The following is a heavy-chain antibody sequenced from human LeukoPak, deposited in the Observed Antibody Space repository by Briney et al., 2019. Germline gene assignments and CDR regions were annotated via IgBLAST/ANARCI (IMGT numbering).Heavy chain of an antibody. Sequence: ASVKVSCKASGGTFSSYAISWVRQAPGQGLEWMGRIIPILGIANYAQKLQGRVTMTTDTSTSTAYMELRSLRSDDTAVYYCARERRAAAGPYYFDYWGQGTLVTVSS. CDR2: IIPILGIA. CDR3: ARERRAAAGPYYFDY. J-gene: IGHJ4*02. CDR1: GGTFSSYA. D-gene: IGHD6-13*01. V-gene: IGHV1-69*04.